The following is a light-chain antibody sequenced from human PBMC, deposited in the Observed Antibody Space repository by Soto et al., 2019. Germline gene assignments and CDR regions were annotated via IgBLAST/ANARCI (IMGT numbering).Light chain of an antibody. CDR2: GAS. CDR1: QSVSSSY. Sequence: EIVLTQSPGTLSLSPGERATLSCRASQSVSSSYLAWYQQKPGQAPRLLIYGASSRATGIPDRFSGSVSGTDFTLTISRLEPEDFAVYYCQQYGSSPPITFGQGTRLESK. J-gene: IGKJ5*01. V-gene: IGKV3-20*01. CDR3: QQYGSSPPIT.